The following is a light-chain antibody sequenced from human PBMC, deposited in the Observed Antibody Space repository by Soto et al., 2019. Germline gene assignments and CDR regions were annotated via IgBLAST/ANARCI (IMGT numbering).Light chain of an antibody. J-gene: IGLJ2*01. V-gene: IGLV1-40*01. CDR3: QSYDISLSGVV. CDR1: SSNIGAGYD. Sequence: QPVLTRPPSVSGAPGQRVTISCTGSSSNIGAGYDVHWYQHLPGTAPKVLIYGNRHRPSGVPDRFSGSKSGTSASLAITGLQADDEADYYCQSYDISLSGVVFGGGTKLTVL. CDR2: GNR.